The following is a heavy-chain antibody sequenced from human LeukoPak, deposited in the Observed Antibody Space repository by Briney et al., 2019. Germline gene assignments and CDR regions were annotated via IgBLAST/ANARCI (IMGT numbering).Heavy chain of an antibody. J-gene: IGHJ5*02. CDR3: ARDYYDSSGYGKGNWFDP. CDR2: INPNSGGT. Sequence: GASVKVSCKASGYTFTGYYMHWVRQAPGQGLEWMGWINPNSGGTNYAQKFQGRVTMTRDTSISTAYMELSRLRSDDTAVYYCARDYYDSSGYGKGNWFDPWGQGTLVTVSS. V-gene: IGHV1-2*02. D-gene: IGHD3-22*01. CDR1: GYTFTGYY.